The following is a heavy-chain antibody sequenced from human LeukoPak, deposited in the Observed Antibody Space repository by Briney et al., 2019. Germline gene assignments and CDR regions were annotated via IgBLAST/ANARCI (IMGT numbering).Heavy chain of an antibody. V-gene: IGHV3-21*01. J-gene: IGHJ4*02. D-gene: IGHD4-17*01. Sequence: GGSLRLSCAASGFTFSSYSMNWVRQAPGKGLEWVSSISSSSSYIYYADSVKGRFTISRDNAKNSLYLQMNSLRAEDTAVYYCARGGPPLMTTVTKDFDYWGQGTLVTVSS. CDR1: GFTFSSYS. CDR3: ARGGPPLMTTVTKDFDY. CDR2: ISSSSSYI.